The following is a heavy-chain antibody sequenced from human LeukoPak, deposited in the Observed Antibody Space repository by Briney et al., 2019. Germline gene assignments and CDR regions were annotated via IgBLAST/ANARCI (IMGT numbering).Heavy chain of an antibody. CDR2: IYSGGST. J-gene: IGHJ4*02. Sequence: PGGSLRLSCAASGFTVSSNYMNWVRQAPGKGLEWVSVIYSGGSTYYADSVKGRFTISRDNSKNTLYLQMNSLRAEDTAVYYCARDLAYSRLDYWGQGMLVTVSS. CDR3: ARDLAYSRLDY. V-gene: IGHV3-53*01. D-gene: IGHD5-18*01. CDR1: GFTVSSNY.